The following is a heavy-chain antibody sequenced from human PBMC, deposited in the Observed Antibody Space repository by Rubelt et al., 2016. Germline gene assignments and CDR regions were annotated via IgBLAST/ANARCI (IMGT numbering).Heavy chain of an antibody. CDR2: ISAYNGNT. J-gene: IGHJ4*02. Sequence: QVQLVQSGAEVKKPGASVKVSCKASGYTFTSYGISWVRQAPGQGLEWMGWISAYNGNTNYAQKLQGRVTMTTDTSTGTAYMGRRSLRSDERAVYYWSRDGSPGGYCSSTSCRNFDYWGQGTLVTVSS. CDR1: GYTFTSYG. CDR3: SRDGSPGGYCSSTSCRNFDY. V-gene: IGHV1-18*01. D-gene: IGHD2-2*01.